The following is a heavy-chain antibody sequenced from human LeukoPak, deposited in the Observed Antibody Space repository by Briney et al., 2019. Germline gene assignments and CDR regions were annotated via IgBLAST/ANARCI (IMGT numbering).Heavy chain of an antibody. Sequence: ASVTVSYKAPGYTFTSYAMHWVRQAPGQRLEWIGWINAGNGNTKYSQKFQGRATITRDTSASTAYMELSSLRSEDTAVYYCAGGDCSSTSCYGDFDYWGQGTLVTVSS. J-gene: IGHJ4*02. CDR2: INAGNGNT. CDR1: GYTFTSYA. CDR3: AGGDCSSTSCYGDFDY. D-gene: IGHD2-2*01. V-gene: IGHV1-3*01.